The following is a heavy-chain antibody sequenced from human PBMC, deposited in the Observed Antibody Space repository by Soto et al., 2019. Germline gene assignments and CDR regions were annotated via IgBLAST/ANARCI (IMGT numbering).Heavy chain of an antibody. CDR2: IIPILGIA. CDR1: GGTFSSYT. CDR3: ARYWEYSGYDSSDY. Sequence: SVKVSCKASGGTFSSYTISWVLQAPGQGLEWMGRIIPILGIANYAQKFQGRVTITADKSTSTAYMELSSLRSEDTAVYYCARYWEYSGYDSSDYWGQGTLVTVSS. D-gene: IGHD5-12*01. V-gene: IGHV1-69*02. J-gene: IGHJ4*02.